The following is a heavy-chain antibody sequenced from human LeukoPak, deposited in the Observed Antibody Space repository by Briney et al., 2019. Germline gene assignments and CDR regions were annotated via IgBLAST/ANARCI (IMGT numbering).Heavy chain of an antibody. D-gene: IGHD3-9*01. CDR3: ARMNEYDILTGPQATYFDY. V-gene: IGHV4-39*07. CDR2: IYYSGST. J-gene: IGHJ4*02. Sequence: SETLSLTCSVSGDSISTSSYYWGWIRQPPGKGLEWIGTIYYSGSTYYNPSLTSRVTISVDTSKNQFSLKLSSVTAADTAVYYCARMNEYDILTGPQATYFDYWGQGTLVTVSS. CDR1: GDSISTSSYY.